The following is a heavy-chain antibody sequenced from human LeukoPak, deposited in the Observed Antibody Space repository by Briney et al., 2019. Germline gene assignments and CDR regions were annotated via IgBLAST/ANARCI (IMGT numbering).Heavy chain of an antibody. Sequence: PGGSLRLSCAASGFTFSSYSMNWVRPAPGKGLEWVSSISSSSSYIYYADSVKGRFTISRDNAKSTLSLQMNSLRAEDTAIYYCATYRQVLLPFESWGQGTLVTVSS. V-gene: IGHV3-21*04. CDR1: GFTFSSYS. CDR3: ATYRQVLLPFES. D-gene: IGHD2-8*02. J-gene: IGHJ4*02. CDR2: ISSSSSYI.